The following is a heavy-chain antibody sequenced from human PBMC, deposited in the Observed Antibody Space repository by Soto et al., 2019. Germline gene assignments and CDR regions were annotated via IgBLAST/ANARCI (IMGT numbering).Heavy chain of an antibody. CDR2: ITYDGNNQ. CDR1: GFAFINYG. Sequence: QVQLVDSGGGVVQPGTSLRLSCVGSGFAFINYGIHWVLQAPGKGLECVAVITYDGNNQYYGDSVKSRFTSSRDDSRNLVYLQMNRLRADDTAMYYCANDWRLNDRSGLDAFHILGQGTMVTVSS. V-gene: IGHV3-30*18. D-gene: IGHD3-22*01. CDR3: ANDWRLNDRSGLDAFHI. J-gene: IGHJ3*02.